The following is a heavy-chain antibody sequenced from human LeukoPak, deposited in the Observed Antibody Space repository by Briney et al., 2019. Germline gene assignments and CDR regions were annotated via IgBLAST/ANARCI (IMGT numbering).Heavy chain of an antibody. CDR1: GYRFSNYW. V-gene: IGHV5-51*01. D-gene: IGHD1-26*01. CDR3: ARRSGSFQGDYNFDF. CDR2: IYPGDSDT. Sequence: ESLKGSFKGSGYRFSNYWIAWGRPRPGKGVEGMGMIYPGDSDTRYSPSFQAQVTISADRSISTASLQWSSLKASDTAMYYCARRSGSFQGDYNFDFWGQGTLVTVSS. J-gene: IGHJ4*02.